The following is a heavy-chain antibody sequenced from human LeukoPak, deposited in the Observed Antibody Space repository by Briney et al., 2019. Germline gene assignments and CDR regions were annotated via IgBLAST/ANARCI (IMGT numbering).Heavy chain of an antibody. J-gene: IGHJ4*02. Sequence: SETLSLTCTVSGGSISSYYWSWIRQPPGKGLEWIGYIYYSGSTNYNPSLKSRVTISVDTSKNQFSLKLSSVTAADTAVYYCARGLKRGYSYGGFGYWGQGTLVTVSS. CDR3: ARGLKRGYSYGGFGY. D-gene: IGHD5-18*01. CDR2: IYYSGST. CDR1: GGSISSYY. V-gene: IGHV4-59*01.